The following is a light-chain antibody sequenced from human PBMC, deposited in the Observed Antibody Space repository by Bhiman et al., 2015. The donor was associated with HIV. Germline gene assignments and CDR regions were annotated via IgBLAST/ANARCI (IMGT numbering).Light chain of an antibody. CDR2: QDN. CDR1: KLGHKY. V-gene: IGLV3-1*01. Sequence: SYELTQPPSVSVSPGQTASITCSGDKLGHKYACWYQQKPGQSPVLVIYQDNKRPSGIPERFSGSNSGNTATLTISGTQAVDEADYYCRAWDNSQYVFGPGTKLTVL. CDR3: RAWDNSQYV. J-gene: IGLJ1*01.